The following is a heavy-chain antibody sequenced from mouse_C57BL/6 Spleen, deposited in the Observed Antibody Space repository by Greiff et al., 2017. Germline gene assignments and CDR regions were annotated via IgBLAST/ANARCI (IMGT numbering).Heavy chain of an antibody. CDR1: GYTFTGYW. J-gene: IGHJ1*03. CDR2: ILPGSGST. CDR3: ARRDLPKGYFDV. V-gene: IGHV1-9*01. Sequence: QVQLQQSGAELMKPGASVKLSCKATGYTFTGYWIEWVKQRPGHGLEWIGEILPGSGSTNYNEKFKGKATFTAYTSSNTAYMQLSSLTTEDSAIYYCARRDLPKGYFDVWGTGTTVTVSS.